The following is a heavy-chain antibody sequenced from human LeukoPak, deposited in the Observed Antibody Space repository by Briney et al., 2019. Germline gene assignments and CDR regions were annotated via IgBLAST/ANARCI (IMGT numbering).Heavy chain of an antibody. J-gene: IGHJ5*02. CDR1: GYRFNSYW. CDR3: VRRFDYNDSSKAGWFDP. CDR2: IYPGDSDT. D-gene: IGHD3-22*01. V-gene: IGHV5-51*01. Sequence: GESLKISCKASGYRFNSYWIGWVRQMPGKGLEWMGTIYPGDSDTRYSPSFQGQVTISADKSISTAYLQWNSLKASDTAMYYCVRRFDYNDSSKAGWFDPWGQGTLVTVSS.